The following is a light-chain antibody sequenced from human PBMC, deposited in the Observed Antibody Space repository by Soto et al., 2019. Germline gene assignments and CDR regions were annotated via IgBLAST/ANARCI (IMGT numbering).Light chain of an antibody. CDR2: GAS. J-gene: IGKJ1*01. V-gene: IGKV3-20*01. CDR1: QTVSSGY. Sequence: EIVLTQSPGTLSLSPGERATLSCRASQTVSSGYLAWYQQKPGQAPRLLIYGASSRATGIPDRFSGSGSGTDFTLTISRLEPEDFAVYYCQQYGSSAWTFGQGTRWIS. CDR3: QQYGSSAWT.